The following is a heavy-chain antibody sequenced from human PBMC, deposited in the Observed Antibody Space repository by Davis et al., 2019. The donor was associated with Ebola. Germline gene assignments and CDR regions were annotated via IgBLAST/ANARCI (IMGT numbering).Heavy chain of an antibody. Sequence: ASVKVSCKASGYKFPSYYIAWVRQAPGEGLEWMGWINPNSGDTKYAPKFQGRVTMTGDTSLTTVYMELSSLRSDDTATYFCARGGTYFKVSFDYWGQGSLVTVSS. J-gene: IGHJ4*02. CDR3: ARGGTYFKVSFDY. V-gene: IGHV1-2*02. CDR2: INPNSGDT. CDR1: GYKFPSYY. D-gene: IGHD2/OR15-2a*01.